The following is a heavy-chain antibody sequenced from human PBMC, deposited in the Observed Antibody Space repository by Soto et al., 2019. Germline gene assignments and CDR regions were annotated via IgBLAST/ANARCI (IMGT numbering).Heavy chain of an antibody. V-gene: IGHV3-23*01. CDR2: ISDNGANT. CDR1: GFTFSNYA. D-gene: IGHD6-25*01. J-gene: IGHJ4*02. Sequence: GGSLRLSCIASGFTFSNYAMSWVRQAPGKGLEWVSTISDNGANTFIGDSMKDHFDISRDNSKNTVFLHLSTVRAEDTAIYYCARAIGADFFDYWGQGTPVTVSS. CDR3: ARAIGADFFDY.